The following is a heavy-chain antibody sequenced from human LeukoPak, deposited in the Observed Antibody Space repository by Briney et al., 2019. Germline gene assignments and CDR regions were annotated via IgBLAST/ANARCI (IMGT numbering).Heavy chain of an antibody. CDR3: ARRAMFTWGTGGDAFDI. CDR2: VYPGDSDT. CDR1: GYTFTNYW. D-gene: IGHD5-18*01. V-gene: IGHV5-51*01. J-gene: IGHJ3*02. Sequence: GKSLKISCKGSGYTFTNYWIGWVRQMPGKGLEWMGIVYPGDSDTRYSPSFQGQVTISADKSITTAYLQWSSLKASDTAMYYCARRAMFTWGTGGDAFDIWGQGTMVTVSS.